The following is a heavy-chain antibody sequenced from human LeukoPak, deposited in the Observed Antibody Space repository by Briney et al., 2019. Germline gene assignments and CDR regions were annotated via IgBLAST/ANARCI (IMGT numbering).Heavy chain of an antibody. CDR3: ARVKFFYMDV. D-gene: IGHD3-3*01. J-gene: IGHJ6*03. CDR1: GDSISSGDYY. CDR2: ISSSGST. Sequence: SETLSLTCTVSGDSISSGDYYWSWIRQPAGKGLEWIGRISSSGSTNYNPSLKSRVTMSVDTSKNQFSLKLSSVTAADTAVYYCARVKFFYMDVWGKGTTVTISS. V-gene: IGHV4-61*02.